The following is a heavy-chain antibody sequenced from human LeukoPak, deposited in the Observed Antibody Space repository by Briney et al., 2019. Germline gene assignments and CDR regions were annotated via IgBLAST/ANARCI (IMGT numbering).Heavy chain of an antibody. V-gene: IGHV3-30*04. D-gene: IGHD1-14*01. CDR2: ISSDGTTT. CDR3: AKDKGNRYFDY. CDR1: GFTFGDYA. J-gene: IGHJ4*02. Sequence: GGSLRLSCTASGFTFGDYAMSWVRQPPGKGLEWVAFISSDGTTTLYGDSVKGRFTISRDDSRDTVYLEMNSLRVEDTALFYCAKDKGNRYFDYWGQGTPVTVSS.